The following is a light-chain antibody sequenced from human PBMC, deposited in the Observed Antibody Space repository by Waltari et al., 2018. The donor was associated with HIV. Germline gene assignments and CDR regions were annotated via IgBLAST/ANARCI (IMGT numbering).Light chain of an antibody. J-gene: IGKJ4*01. CDR1: QSISSY. CDR3: QQSYSSFIT. Sequence: DIQMTQSPFSLSASVGDNVTFTCRASQSISSYLNWYRQKPGKPPELLIYGASTLQSGVPERFSGSGSGTDFTLTISSLQPEDFATYYCQQSYSSFITFGGGTEVEL. V-gene: IGKV1-39*01. CDR2: GAS.